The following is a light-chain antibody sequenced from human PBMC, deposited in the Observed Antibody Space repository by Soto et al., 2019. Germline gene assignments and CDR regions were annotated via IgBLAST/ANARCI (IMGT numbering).Light chain of an antibody. Sequence: DIQFTQSPSFLSASVGGRVTITCRASQGISSYLGWYQQKPGKAPKLLIYDASSFESGVPSRFSGSGSGTEFTLTISSLQPDDFATYYCQQYNSYSGTFGQGTKV. J-gene: IGKJ1*01. V-gene: IGKV1-9*01. CDR1: QGISSY. CDR3: QQYNSYSGT. CDR2: DAS.